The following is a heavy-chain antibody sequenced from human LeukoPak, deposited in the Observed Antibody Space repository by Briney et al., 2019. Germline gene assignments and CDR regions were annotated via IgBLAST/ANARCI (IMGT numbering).Heavy chain of an antibody. J-gene: IGHJ4*02. CDR1: GFSFTNYW. CDR2: INSDGSAT. D-gene: IGHD1-26*01. CDR3: ARGDSGSSYRLFYFDF. Sequence: GGSLRLSCAASGFSFTNYWMHWVRQAPGKGLVWVSHINSDGSATRYADSVKGRFTISRDNAMNTLYLQMNSLRGEDTAVYYCARGDSGSSYRLFYFDFWGQGTLVTVSS. V-gene: IGHV3-74*01.